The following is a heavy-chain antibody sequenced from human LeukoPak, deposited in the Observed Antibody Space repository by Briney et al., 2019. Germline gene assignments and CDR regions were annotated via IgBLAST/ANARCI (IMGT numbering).Heavy chain of an antibody. V-gene: IGHV4-4*02. J-gene: IGHJ6*02. CDR2: IYHSGST. CDR1: GGSISSSNW. CDR3: ARGPEQLAFYYYYYGMDV. D-gene: IGHD6-13*01. Sequence: SETLSLTCAVSGGSISSSNWWSWVRRPPGKGLEWIGEIYHSGSTNYNPSLKSRVTISVDTSKNQFSLKLSSVTAADTAVYYCARGPEQLAFYYYYYGMDVWGQGTTVTVSS.